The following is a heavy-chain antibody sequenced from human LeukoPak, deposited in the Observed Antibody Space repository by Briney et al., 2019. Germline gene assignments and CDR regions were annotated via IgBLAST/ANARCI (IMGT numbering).Heavy chain of an antibody. CDR2: IYHTGST. D-gene: IGHD5-24*01. Sequence: SETLSLTCTVSGDSISSGDYYWSWIRQPPGKGLEWIAYIYHTGSTYYNPSLRSRVIISVDTSKNQFSLKLSSMTAADMAVYFCTRVDGPFDIWGQGTMVTVSS. CDR3: TRVDGPFDI. V-gene: IGHV4-30-4*08. J-gene: IGHJ3*02. CDR1: GDSISSGDYY.